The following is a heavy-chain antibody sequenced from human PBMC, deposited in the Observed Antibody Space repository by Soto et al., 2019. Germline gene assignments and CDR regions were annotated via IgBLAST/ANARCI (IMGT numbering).Heavy chain of an antibody. CDR2: IYWDNDK. D-gene: IGHD1-1*01. V-gene: IGHV2-5*02. J-gene: IGHJ5*02. CDR1: GLSLSTPGVG. Sequence: QITLKESGPALMEPTQTLTLTCSFSGLSLSTPGVGVGWLRQAPGKALECLAIIYWDNDKRYNPSLKTRLTITKDTSKNQVVLTMTYKEPVDTAIYYCAHRVTYSTNYNVGGFDPWGQGTLVTVS. CDR3: AHRVTYSTNYNVGGFDP.